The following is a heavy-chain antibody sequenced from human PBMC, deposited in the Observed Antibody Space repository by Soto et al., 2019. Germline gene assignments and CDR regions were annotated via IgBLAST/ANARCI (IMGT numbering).Heavy chain of an antibody. CDR2: VYWDDDK. V-gene: IGHV2-5*02. D-gene: IGHD2-21*01. Sequence: QVTLKESGPTLVKPTQTLTLTCTFSGVSLSTSGMGVGWIRQPPGKALEWLALVYWDDDKRYSPSLKSRLTITKDASKNQVVLTMTYMDPVDTATYYSAHMIEGAFFAHWGQGTLVTVSS. J-gene: IGHJ4*02. CDR3: AHMIEGAFFAH. CDR1: GVSLSTSGMG.